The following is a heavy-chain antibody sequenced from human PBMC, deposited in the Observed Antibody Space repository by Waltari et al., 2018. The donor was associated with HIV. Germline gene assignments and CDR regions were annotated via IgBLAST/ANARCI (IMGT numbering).Heavy chain of an antibody. CDR1: GYTFTSYD. CDR3: ARASHTSYTYYDYIWGSEPPDY. Sequence: QVQLVQSGAEVKKPGASVKVSFKASGYTFTSYDINWVRQATGQGLGWMGWMNPNSGNTGYAQKFQGRVTMTRNTSISTAYMELSSLRSEDTAVYYCARASHTSYTYYDYIWGSEPPDYWGQGTLVTVSS. J-gene: IGHJ4*02. D-gene: IGHD3-16*01. CDR2: MNPNSGNT. V-gene: IGHV1-8*01.